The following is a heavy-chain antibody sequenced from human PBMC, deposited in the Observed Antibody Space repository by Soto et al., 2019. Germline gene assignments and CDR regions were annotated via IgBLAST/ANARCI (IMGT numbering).Heavy chain of an antibody. Sequence: QVQLVQSGAEVKKPGASVKVSCKASGYTFTSYGISWVRQAPGQGLEWMGWISAYNGNTNYAQKLQGRVTMTTDTSTSTADMELRSLRSDDTAVYYCARGHSSGWYTGVYYYYGMDVWGQGTTVTVSS. CDR2: ISAYNGNT. D-gene: IGHD6-19*01. J-gene: IGHJ6*02. CDR3: ARGHSSGWYTGVYYYYGMDV. CDR1: GYTFTSYG. V-gene: IGHV1-18*01.